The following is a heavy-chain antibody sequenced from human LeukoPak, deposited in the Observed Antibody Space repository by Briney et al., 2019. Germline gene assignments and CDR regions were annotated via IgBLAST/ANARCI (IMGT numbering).Heavy chain of an antibody. J-gene: IGHJ4*02. Sequence: SGGSLRLSCAASGFTFDNYAMHWVRRAPGKGLAWASLISGDGGRTYYADSVKGRFTISRDNSKNSLYLQMNSLRIEDTALYYCAKDIGGYSYAADYWGQGTLVTVSS. CDR3: AKDIGGYSYAADY. V-gene: IGHV3-43*02. D-gene: IGHD5-18*01. CDR1: GFTFDNYA. CDR2: ISGDGGRT.